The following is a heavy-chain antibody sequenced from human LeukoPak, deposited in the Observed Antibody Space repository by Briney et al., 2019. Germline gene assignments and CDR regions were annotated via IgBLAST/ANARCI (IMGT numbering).Heavy chain of an antibody. CDR2: ISYDGSNK. D-gene: IGHD2-8*01. J-gene: IGHJ4*02. Sequence: GGSLRLSCAASGFTFSSYAMRWVRQAPGKGLEWVAVISYDGSNKYYADSVKGRFTISRDNSKNTLYLQMNSLRAEDTAVYYCVRELMVNFDYWGQGTLVTVSS. V-gene: IGHV3-30*04. CDR3: VRELMVNFDY. CDR1: GFTFSSYA.